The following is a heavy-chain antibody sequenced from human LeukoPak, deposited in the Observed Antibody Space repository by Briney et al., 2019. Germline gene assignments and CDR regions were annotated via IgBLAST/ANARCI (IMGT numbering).Heavy chain of an antibody. D-gene: IGHD5-12*01. V-gene: IGHV4-59*01. Sequence: SSETLSLTCTVSGGSISSYYWSWIRQPPGKGLEWIGYIYYSGSTNYNPSLKSRVTISVDTSKNQFSLKLSSVTAADTAVYYCVRGRLTFDYWGQGTLVTVSS. CDR3: VRGRLTFDY. CDR2: IYYSGST. CDR1: GGSISSYY. J-gene: IGHJ4*02.